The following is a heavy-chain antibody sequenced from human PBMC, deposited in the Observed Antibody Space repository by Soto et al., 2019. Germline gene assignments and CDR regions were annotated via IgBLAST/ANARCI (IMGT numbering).Heavy chain of an antibody. Sequence: GGSLRLSCAESGFTFNTYSMNWVRQAPGKGLEWVASISTRSSYTYYADSVRGRFTISREDAKNSLYLQMHSLRADDTAAYYCPRGGAVRWVRGTVVTVSS. V-gene: IGHV3-21*01. CDR1: GFTFNTYS. J-gene: IGHJ4*02. D-gene: IGHD3-16*01. CDR3: PRGGAVR. CDR2: ISTRSSYT.